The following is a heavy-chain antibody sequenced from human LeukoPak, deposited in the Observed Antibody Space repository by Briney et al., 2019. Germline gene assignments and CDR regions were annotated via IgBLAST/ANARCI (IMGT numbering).Heavy chain of an antibody. CDR2: IYTSGST. CDR3: ARVLGATIGY. Sequence: PSQTLPLTCTVSGGSISSGSYYWSWIRQPAGKGLEWIGRIYTSGSTNYNPSLKSRVTISVDTSKNQFSLKLSPVTAADTAVYYCARVLGATIGYWGQGTLVTVSS. CDR1: GGSISSGSYY. V-gene: IGHV4-61*02. J-gene: IGHJ4*02. D-gene: IGHD1-26*01.